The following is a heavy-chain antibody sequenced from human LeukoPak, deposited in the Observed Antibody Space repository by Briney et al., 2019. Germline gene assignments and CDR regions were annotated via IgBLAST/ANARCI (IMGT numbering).Heavy chain of an antibody. V-gene: IGHV4-39*07. Sequence: SETLSLTCTVSGGSISSSSYYWGWIRQPPGKGLEWIGSIYYSGSTYYNPSLKSRVTISVDTSKNQFSLKLSSVTAADTAVYYCAREREWFGELLDFDYWGQGTLVTVSS. J-gene: IGHJ4*02. CDR1: GGSISSSSYY. D-gene: IGHD3-10*01. CDR2: IYYSGST. CDR3: AREREWFGELLDFDY.